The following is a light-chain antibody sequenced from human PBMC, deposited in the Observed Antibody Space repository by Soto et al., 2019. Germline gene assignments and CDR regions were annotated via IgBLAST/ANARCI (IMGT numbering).Light chain of an antibody. J-gene: IGKJ1*01. Sequence: EIVLTQSPGTLSLSPGEGATLSCRASQSVSSSYLAWYQQKPGQAPRLLIYDASIRATGIPARFSGSGSGTDFTLTISSLQPDDFATYYCQQYQIDWTFGQGTKVDI. CDR2: DAS. CDR1: QSVSSSY. V-gene: IGKV3-20*01. CDR3: QQYQIDWT.